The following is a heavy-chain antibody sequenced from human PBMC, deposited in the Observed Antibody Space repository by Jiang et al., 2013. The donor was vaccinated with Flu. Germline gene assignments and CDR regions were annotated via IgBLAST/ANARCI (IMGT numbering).Heavy chain of an antibody. J-gene: IGHJ4*02. CDR3: NRGEGCGGDCYNPFDY. CDR2: IRSYAYGGTT. D-gene: IGHD2-21*02. V-gene: IGHV3-49*04. Sequence: ALRLSCTASGFTFGDYAVSWVRQAPGKGLEWVGFIRSYAYGGTTEYAASVQGRFTISRDDSKSIAYLQMHSLKTDDTAVYYCNRGEGCGGDCYNPFDYWGQGTLVTVSS. CDR1: GFTFGDYA.